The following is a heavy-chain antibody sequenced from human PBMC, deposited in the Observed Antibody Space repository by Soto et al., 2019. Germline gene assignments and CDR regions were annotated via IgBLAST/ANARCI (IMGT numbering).Heavy chain of an antibody. Sequence: GASVKASCKSSGYTFTSYDINWVRQATGQGLEWMGWMNPNSGNTGYAQKFQGRVTMTRNTSISTAYMELSSLRSEDTAVYYCARGDYSSGWYPIENYYYYMDVWGKGTTVTVSS. D-gene: IGHD6-19*01. CDR2: MNPNSGNT. CDR1: GYTFTSYD. V-gene: IGHV1-8*01. CDR3: ARGDYSSGWYPIENYYYYMDV. J-gene: IGHJ6*03.